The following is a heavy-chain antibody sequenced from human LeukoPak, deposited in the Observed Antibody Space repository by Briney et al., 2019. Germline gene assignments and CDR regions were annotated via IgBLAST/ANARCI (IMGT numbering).Heavy chain of an antibody. V-gene: IGHV4-4*09. CDR1: GGSISSYY. J-gene: IGHJ6*03. Sequence: PSETLSLTCTVSGGSISSYYWSWIRQPPGKGLEWIGYIYTSGSTNYNPSLKSRVTISVDTSKNQFSLKLSSVTAADTAVYHCARHSAGIGSSYPYYYYMDVWGKGTTVTVSS. CDR2: IYTSGST. CDR3: ARHSAGIGSSYPYYYYMDV. D-gene: IGHD6-6*01.